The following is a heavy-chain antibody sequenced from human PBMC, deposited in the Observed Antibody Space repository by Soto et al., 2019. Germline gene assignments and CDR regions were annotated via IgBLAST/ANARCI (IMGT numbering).Heavy chain of an antibody. CDR2: ISNSGST. CDR3: ATESEYTYGYFDY. D-gene: IGHD4-17*01. Sequence: TLSLTCTASGGSVTSDEDYWSWIRQSPGKGLEWIGYISNSGSTGYNPSLKTRLSMSVDRSKNQFTLRLTSVTAADTAMYFCATESEYTYGYFDYWGQGTQVTVSS. CDR1: GGSVTSDEDY. J-gene: IGHJ4*02. V-gene: IGHV4-30-4*01.